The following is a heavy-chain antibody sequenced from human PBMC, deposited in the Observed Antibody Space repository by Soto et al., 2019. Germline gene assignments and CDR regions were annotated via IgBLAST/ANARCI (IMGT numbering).Heavy chain of an antibody. Sequence: EVQLLESGGGLVQPGGSLRLSCAASGFTFSSYAMKWVRQAPGKGLEWVSLIGESGTPTYYADSVKGRFTISRDNSGNTLFREMYGLRAEDTAVYYCARSIPGVRYYGMDVWGQGTTVTVSS. CDR1: GFTFSSYA. D-gene: IGHD2-2*01. CDR2: IGESGTPT. V-gene: IGHV3-23*01. J-gene: IGHJ6*02. CDR3: ARSIPGVRYYGMDV.